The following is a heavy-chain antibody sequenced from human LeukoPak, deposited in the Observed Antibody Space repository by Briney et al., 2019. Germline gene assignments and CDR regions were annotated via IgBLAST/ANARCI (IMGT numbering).Heavy chain of an antibody. D-gene: IGHD6-13*01. CDR2: ISYDGSNK. Sequence: PGRSLRLSCAASGFTFSSYAMHWVRQAPGKGLEWVAVISYDGSNKYYADSVKGRFTISRDNSKNTLYLQMNSLRAEDTAVYYCASNPGIAAAGGNWFDPWGQGTPVTASS. CDR3: ASNPGIAAAGGNWFDP. J-gene: IGHJ5*02. V-gene: IGHV3-30*01. CDR1: GFTFSSYA.